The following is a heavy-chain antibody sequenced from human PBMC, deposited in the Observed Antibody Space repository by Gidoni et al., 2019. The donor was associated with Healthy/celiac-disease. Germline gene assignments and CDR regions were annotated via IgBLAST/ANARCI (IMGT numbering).Heavy chain of an antibody. CDR3: ARDGTPYYDFWSGYSPADY. J-gene: IGHJ4*02. D-gene: IGHD3-3*01. V-gene: IGHV1-18*01. Sequence: QVQLVQSGAEVKKPGASVKVPCKAPGYTFTSYGISWVRQAPGQGLEWMGWISAYNGNTNYAQKLQGRVTMTTDTSTSTAYMELRSLRSDDTAVYYCARDGTPYYDFWSGYSPADYWGQGTLVTVSS. CDR1: GYTFTSYG. CDR2: ISAYNGNT.